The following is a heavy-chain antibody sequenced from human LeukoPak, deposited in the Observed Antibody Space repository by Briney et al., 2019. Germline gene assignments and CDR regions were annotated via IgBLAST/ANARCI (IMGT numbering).Heavy chain of an antibody. CDR2: IYTSGST. J-gene: IGHJ4*02. Sequence: SETLSLTCTVYGGSISSYCWSWNRQPAGKGLEWIGRIYTSGSTNYNPSLKSRVTMSVDTSKNQFSLKLSSVTAADTAVYYCARGARLYYYDSSGYYYSYYFDYWGQGTLVTVSS. CDR3: ARGARLYYYDSSGYYYSYYFDY. D-gene: IGHD3-22*01. V-gene: IGHV4-4*07. CDR1: GGSISSYC.